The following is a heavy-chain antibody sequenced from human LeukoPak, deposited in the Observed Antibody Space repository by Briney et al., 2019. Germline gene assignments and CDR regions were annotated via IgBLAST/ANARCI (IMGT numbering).Heavy chain of an antibody. Sequence: GGSLRLSCAASGFTVSSNYMSWVRQAPGKGLEWVSYISSSSSTIYYADSVKGRFTISRDNAKNSLYLQMNSLRAEDTAVYYCARAGSVGAKLYDYWGQGTLVTVSS. CDR1: GFTVSSNY. CDR2: ISSSSSTI. J-gene: IGHJ4*02. D-gene: IGHD1-26*01. V-gene: IGHV3-48*04. CDR3: ARAGSVGAKLYDY.